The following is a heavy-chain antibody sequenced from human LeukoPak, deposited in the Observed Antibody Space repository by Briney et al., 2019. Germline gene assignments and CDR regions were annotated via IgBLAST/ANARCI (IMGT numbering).Heavy chain of an antibody. CDR3: AAMTTVTMYSYFFDS. J-gene: IGHJ4*02. CDR2: AADSGST. Sequence: SETLSLTSTVSGDSMSDYFWTWLRQPPGKELEWIGYAADSGSTYYNPSLKSRVTISVDSSTNHFSLRLTSVTAADTAIYYCAAMTTVTMYSYFFDSWGQGTLLTVSS. D-gene: IGHD4-17*01. CDR1: GDSMSDYF. V-gene: IGHV4-59*01.